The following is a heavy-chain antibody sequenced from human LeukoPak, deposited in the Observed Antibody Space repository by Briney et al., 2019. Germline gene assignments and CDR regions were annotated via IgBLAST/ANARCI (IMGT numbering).Heavy chain of an antibody. J-gene: IGHJ4*02. CDR2: IYTSGST. Sequence: KSSETLSLTCTVSGGSISSYYWSWIRQPAGKGLEWIGRIYTSGSTSYNPSPKSRVTMSVDTSKNQFFLKLSSVTAADTAVYYCARGDSSSYIDYWGQGTLVTVSS. CDR1: GGSISSYY. D-gene: IGHD6-6*01. V-gene: IGHV4-4*07. CDR3: ARGDSSSYIDY.